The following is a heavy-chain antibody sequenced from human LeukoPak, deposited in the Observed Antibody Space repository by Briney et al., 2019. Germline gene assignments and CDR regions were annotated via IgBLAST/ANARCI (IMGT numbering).Heavy chain of an antibody. V-gene: IGHV3-74*01. D-gene: IGHD1-26*01. CDR2: ITNDGRST. J-gene: IGHJ4*02. CDR1: GFALSDYW. Sequence: GGSLRLSCAASGFALSDYWMHWVRQGPGKGLVWVSLITNDGRSTTYADSVRDRFTISRDTAKNTMYLQMNSLSAEDMAVYYCARGGVVGALDFWGQGALVTVSS. CDR3: ARGGVVGALDF.